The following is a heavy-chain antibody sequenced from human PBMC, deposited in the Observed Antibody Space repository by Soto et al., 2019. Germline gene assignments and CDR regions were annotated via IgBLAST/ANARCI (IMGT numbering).Heavy chain of an antibody. D-gene: IGHD3-22*01. CDR2: ISYDGSNK. CDR3: AKVADSSGYYSYDAFDI. V-gene: IGHV3-30*18. J-gene: IGHJ3*02. Sequence: PGGSLRLSCAASGFTFSSYGMHWVRQAPGKGLEWVAVISYDGSNKYYADSVKGRFTISRDNSKNTLYLQMNSLRAEDTAVYYCAKVADSSGYYSYDAFDIWGKGTRVTVSS. CDR1: GFTFSSYG.